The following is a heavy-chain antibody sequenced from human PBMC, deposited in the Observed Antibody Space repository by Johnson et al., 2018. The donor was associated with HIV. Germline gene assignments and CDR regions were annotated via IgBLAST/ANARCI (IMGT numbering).Heavy chain of an antibody. CDR3: ARDQGGSYYAAFDS. D-gene: IGHD1-26*01. CDR2: ISWNSDTI. Sequence: VQLVESGGGLVQPGPSLRLSCAAPGFTFNDYTMHWVRQAPGKGLEWVSGISWNSDTIVYADSVKGRFTISRDNSKNTLYLQMNSLRAEDTAVYYCARDQGGSYYAAFDSWGQGTMVTVSS. J-gene: IGHJ3*02. CDR1: GFTFNDYT. V-gene: IGHV3-9*01.